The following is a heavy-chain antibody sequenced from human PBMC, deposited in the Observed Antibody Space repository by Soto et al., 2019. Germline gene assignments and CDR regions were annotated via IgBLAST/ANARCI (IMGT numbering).Heavy chain of an antibody. CDR1: GDTFTDYY. D-gene: IGHD2-21*02. CDR3: ARGGHVVVVTAALDY. Sequence: QVQLVQSGAEVKKPGASVKVSCKASGDTFTDYYIHWVRQPPVQGLEWMGTVNPSGGHTTYAQHFLGRMTMTRDTSNSTLYMELTSLTSEDTAVYYCARGGHVVVVTAALDYWGQGTLVTVSS. CDR2: VNPSGGHT. V-gene: IGHV1-46*01. J-gene: IGHJ4*02.